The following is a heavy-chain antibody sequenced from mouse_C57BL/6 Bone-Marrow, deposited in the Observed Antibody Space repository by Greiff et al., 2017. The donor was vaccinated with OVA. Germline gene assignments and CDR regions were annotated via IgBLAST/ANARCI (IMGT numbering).Heavy chain of an antibody. Sequence: QVQLQQSGPGLVAPSQRLSITCTVSGFSLTSYGVHWVRQPPGKGLEWLVVIWSDGSTTYNSALKSRLSISKDNSKSQVFLKMNSLQTDDTAMYYCARGDYYGSSSLDYWGQGTTLTVSS. CDR2: IWSDGST. CDR1: GFSLTSYG. V-gene: IGHV2-6*03. CDR3: ARGDYYGSSSLDY. J-gene: IGHJ2*01. D-gene: IGHD1-1*01.